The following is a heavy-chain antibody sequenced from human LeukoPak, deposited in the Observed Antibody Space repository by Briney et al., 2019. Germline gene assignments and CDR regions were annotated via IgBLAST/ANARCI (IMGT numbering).Heavy chain of an antibody. CDR3: ATYINWVAGDV. J-gene: IGHJ6*02. Sequence: HPGGSLRLSCAASGFPFSESWMTWVRQVPGQGLEWVAHINHEGGGIQYVDSVKGRFTISRDNAKGPVYLQMNSLRAEDTAIYHCATYINWVAGDVWGQGTTVIVSS. V-gene: IGHV3-7*01. CDR1: GFPFSESW. CDR2: INHEGGGI. D-gene: IGHD1-1*01.